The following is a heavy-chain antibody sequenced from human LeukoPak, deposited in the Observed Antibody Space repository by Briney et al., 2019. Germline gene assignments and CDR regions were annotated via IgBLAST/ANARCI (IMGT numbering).Heavy chain of an antibody. Sequence: PSETLSLTCTVSGASMSDYYWSWIRQPPGKGLEWIGYIYYGGSTKDNPSLKSPVTMSVDQSKNQFSLKLSSVTAADTAVYYCARDIGGSSTSSGVFDLWGQGTLVTVSS. CDR1: GASMSDYY. CDR3: ARDIGGSSTSSGVFDL. CDR2: IYYGGST. D-gene: IGHD2-2*01. V-gene: IGHV4-59*01. J-gene: IGHJ4*02.